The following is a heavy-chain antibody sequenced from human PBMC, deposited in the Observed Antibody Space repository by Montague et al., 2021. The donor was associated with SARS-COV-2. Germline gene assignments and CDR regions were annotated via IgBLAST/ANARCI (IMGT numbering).Heavy chain of an antibody. CDR1: GFTFSSYE. Sequence: SLRLSCAASGFTFSSYEMHWVRQAPGKGLEWVSYISNSGSTIYYADSVKGRFTISRDNAKNSPYLQMNSLRAEDTAVYYCARDNQQRITIFGLVRGGNFFDDWGQGTLVTVSS. J-gene: IGHJ4*02. CDR3: ARDNQQRITIFGLVRGGNFFDD. CDR2: ISNSGSTI. D-gene: IGHD3-3*01. V-gene: IGHV3-48*03.